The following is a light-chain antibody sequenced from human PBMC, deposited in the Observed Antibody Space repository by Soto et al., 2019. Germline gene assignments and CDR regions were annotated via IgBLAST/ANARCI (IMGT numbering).Light chain of an antibody. J-gene: IGKJ1*01. V-gene: IGKV3-20*01. CDR3: QQYGGSPT. Sequence: EVVLTQSPGTLSLSPGERATLSCRASQIFSSTYLAWYQQKPGQAPRLLIYDASSRATGIPDRFTGSGSGRYFTLTISRLEPEEVAVYYCQQYGGSPTFGQGTKVEIK. CDR2: DAS. CDR1: QIFSSTY.